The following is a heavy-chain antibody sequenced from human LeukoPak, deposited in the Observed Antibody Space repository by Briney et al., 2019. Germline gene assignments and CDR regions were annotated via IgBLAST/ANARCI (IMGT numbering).Heavy chain of an antibody. J-gene: IGHJ4*02. D-gene: IGHD5-12*01. CDR3: ARDGGYSGYDYLALDY. CDR1: GYTFTSYG. Sequence: GASVKVSCKASGYTFTSYGISWVRQAPGQGLEWMGWISAYNGNTNYAQKLQGRVTMTTDTFTSTAYMELRSLRSDDTAVYYYARDGGYSGYDYLALDYWGQGTLVTVSS. V-gene: IGHV1-18*01. CDR2: ISAYNGNT.